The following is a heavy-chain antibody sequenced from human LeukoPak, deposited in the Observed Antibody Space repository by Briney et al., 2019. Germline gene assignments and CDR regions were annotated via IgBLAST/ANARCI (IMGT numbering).Heavy chain of an antibody. Sequence: GGSLRLSCAASGFTFDDYAMHWVRQAPGKGLEWVSGISWNSGSIGYADCVKGRFTISRDNSKNTLYLQMSSLRAEDTAVYYCVGRYCSSTSCPYYFDYWGQGTLVTVSS. V-gene: IGHV3-9*01. CDR3: VGRYCSSTSCPYYFDY. J-gene: IGHJ4*02. D-gene: IGHD2-2*01. CDR1: GFTFDDYA. CDR2: ISWNSGSI.